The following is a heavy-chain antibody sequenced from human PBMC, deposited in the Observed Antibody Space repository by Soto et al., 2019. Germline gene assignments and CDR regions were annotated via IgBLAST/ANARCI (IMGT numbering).Heavy chain of an antibody. J-gene: IGHJ4*02. CDR1: GFTFDDYA. CDR3: AKSMIAVAGIDFDY. CDR2: ISWNSGSI. Sequence: GGSLRLSCAASGFTFDDYARHWVRQAPGKGLEWVSGISWNSGSIGYADSVKGRFTISRDNAKNSLYLQMNSLRAEDTALYYCAKSMIAVAGIDFDYWGQGTLVTVSS. D-gene: IGHD6-19*01. V-gene: IGHV3-9*01.